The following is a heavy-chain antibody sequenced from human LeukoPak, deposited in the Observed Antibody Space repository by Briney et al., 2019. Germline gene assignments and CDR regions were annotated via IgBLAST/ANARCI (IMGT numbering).Heavy chain of an antibody. D-gene: IGHD2-15*01. CDR2: INWNGGST. CDR1: GFTFDDYG. CDR3: ARSVAASRDY. Sequence: PGGSLRLSCAASGFTFDDYGMSLVRQAPGKGPEWVSGINWNGGSTGYADSVKGRFTISRDNAKNSLYLQMNSLRAEDTALYYCARSVAASRDYWGQGTLVTVSS. V-gene: IGHV3-20*04. J-gene: IGHJ4*02.